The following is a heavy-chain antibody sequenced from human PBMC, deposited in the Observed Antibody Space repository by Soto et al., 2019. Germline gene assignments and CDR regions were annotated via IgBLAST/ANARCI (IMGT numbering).Heavy chain of an antibody. V-gene: IGHV4-59*01. CDR3: ARDIAAAGFDY. CDR2: IYYSGST. CDR1: GGSISSYY. J-gene: IGHJ4*02. Sequence: SETLSLTCTVSGGSISSYYWSWIRQPPGKGLEWIGYIYYSGSTNYNPSLKSRVTISVDTSKNQFSLKLSSVTAADTAVYYCARDIAAAGFDYWGQGTLVTVSS. D-gene: IGHD6-13*01.